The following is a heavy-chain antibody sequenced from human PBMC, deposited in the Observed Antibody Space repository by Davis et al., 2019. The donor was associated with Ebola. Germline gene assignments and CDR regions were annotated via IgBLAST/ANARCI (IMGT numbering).Heavy chain of an antibody. CDR1: GFTFSSYW. V-gene: IGHV3-30*03. CDR3: ATHYGSGSKFDH. J-gene: IGHJ4*02. D-gene: IGHD3-10*01. CDR2: ISYDGSNQ. Sequence: GGSLRLSCAASGFTFSSYWMTWFRQAPGKGLACVAVISYDGSNQFSADSVQGRFRISRDNSKNMVFLQMNNLRGEDTAVYYCATHYGSGSKFDHWGQGTLVTVSS.